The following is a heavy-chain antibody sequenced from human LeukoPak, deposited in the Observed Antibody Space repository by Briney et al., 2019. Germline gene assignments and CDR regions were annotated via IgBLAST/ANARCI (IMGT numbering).Heavy chain of an antibody. CDR1: GFTFSSYS. J-gene: IGHJ6*03. CDR2: ISSSSSYI. Sequence: NPGGSLRLSCAASGFTFSSYSMNWVRQAPGKGLEWVSSISSSSSYIYYADSVKGRFTISRDNAKNSLYLQMNSLRAEDTAVYYCASLQLDGGYYYYYMDVWGKGTTVTVSS. D-gene: IGHD2-2*01. V-gene: IGHV3-21*01. CDR3: ASLQLDGGYYYYYMDV.